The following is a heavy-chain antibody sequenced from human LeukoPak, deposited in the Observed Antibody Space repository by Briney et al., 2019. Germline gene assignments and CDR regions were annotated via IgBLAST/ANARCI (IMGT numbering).Heavy chain of an antibody. CDR1: GFTFSSYC. V-gene: IGHV3-21*04. CDR3: ARSGYNRFDY. J-gene: IGHJ4*02. D-gene: IGHD5-24*01. Sequence: KPGGSLRLSCAASGFTFSSYCMNWVRQAPGKGLEWVSFISTSSSYIHYADSVKGRFTISRDNARNSLYLQMNSLRAEDTAVYYCARSGYNRFDYWGQGTLVTVSS. CDR2: ISTSSSYI.